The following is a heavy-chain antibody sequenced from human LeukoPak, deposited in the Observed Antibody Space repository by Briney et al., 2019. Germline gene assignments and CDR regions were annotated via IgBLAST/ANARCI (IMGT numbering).Heavy chain of an antibody. CDR3: AKHNWNYDYFDY. V-gene: IGHV3-23*01. CDR1: GLTFSTYS. J-gene: IGHJ4*02. D-gene: IGHD1-7*01. CDR2: ISGSGGST. Sequence: GGSLRLSCAASGLTFSTYSMNWVRQAPGKGLEWVSAISGSGGSTYYADSVKGRFTISRDNSKNTLYLQMNSLRAEDTAVYYCAKHNWNYDYFDYWGQGTLVTVSS.